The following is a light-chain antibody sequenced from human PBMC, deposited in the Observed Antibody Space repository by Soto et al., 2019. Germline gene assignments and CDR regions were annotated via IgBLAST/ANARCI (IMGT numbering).Light chain of an antibody. CDR3: QQYNNWWT. J-gene: IGKJ1*01. CDR1: QSVSTS. Sequence: EIVMTQSPATLFVSTGERATLSCRASQSVSTSLAWYQQKPGQAPRLLISGASTRATGVPARFSGSGSETEFTLTISSLQSEDFVVYYCQQYNNWWTFGQGTKVEIK. CDR2: GAS. V-gene: IGKV3-15*01.